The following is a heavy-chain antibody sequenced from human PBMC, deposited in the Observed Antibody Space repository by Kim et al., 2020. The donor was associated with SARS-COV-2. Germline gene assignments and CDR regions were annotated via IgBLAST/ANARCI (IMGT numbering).Heavy chain of an antibody. J-gene: IGHJ5*02. CDR3: VRASGWLARS. V-gene: IGHV3-43*02. Sequence: GGSLRLSCAASGFTFDHSSMHWVRQAPGKGLEWVSLINGNGETKYYADSVEGRFTISIDNSKNSLYLQMNSLRTEDTALYYCVRASGWLARSWREGTLVTVFS. D-gene: IGHD6-19*01. CDR1: GFTFDHSS. CDR2: INGNGETK.